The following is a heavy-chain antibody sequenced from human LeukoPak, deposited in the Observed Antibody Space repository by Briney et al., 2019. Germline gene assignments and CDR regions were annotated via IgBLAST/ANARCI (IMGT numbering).Heavy chain of an antibody. Sequence: PSETLSLTCTVSGGSISSGSYYWSWIRQPAGKGLEWIGRIYTSGSTNYNPSLKSRVTISVDTSKNQFSPKLSSVTAADTAVYYCARGTSTWYAYNWFDPWGQGTLVTVSS. CDR2: IYTSGST. J-gene: IGHJ5*02. V-gene: IGHV4-61*02. D-gene: IGHD6-13*01. CDR3: ARGTSTWYAYNWFDP. CDR1: GGSISSGSYY.